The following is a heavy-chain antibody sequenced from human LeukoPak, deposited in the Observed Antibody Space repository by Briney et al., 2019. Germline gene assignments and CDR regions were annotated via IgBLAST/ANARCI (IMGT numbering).Heavy chain of an antibody. D-gene: IGHD6-13*01. CDR2: ISSSSSTI. V-gene: IGHV3-48*04. CDR3: ASERYSSSLHFHY. J-gene: IGHJ4*02. CDR1: GVTFSSDS. Sequence: PGGALRLSCAASGVTFSSDSMNWVREAPGEGRGWGSSISSSSSTIYYADSVKGGFTISRDNAKNSLYLQMNSLRAEDTAVYYCASERYSSSLHFHYWGQGTLVTVSS.